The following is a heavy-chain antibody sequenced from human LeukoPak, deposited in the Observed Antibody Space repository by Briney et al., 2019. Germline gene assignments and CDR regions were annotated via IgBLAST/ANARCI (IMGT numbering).Heavy chain of an antibody. D-gene: IGHD6-6*01. V-gene: IGHV3-30*04. CDR3: AREVEYSIPAMGY. J-gene: IGHJ4*02. CDR2: ISYDGSNK. CDR1: GFTFSSYA. Sequence: PGGSLRLSRAASGFTFSSYAMHWVRQAPGKGLEWVAVISYDGSNKYYADSVKGRFTISRDNSKNTLYLQMNSLRAEDTAVYYCAREVEYSIPAMGYWGQGTLVTVSS.